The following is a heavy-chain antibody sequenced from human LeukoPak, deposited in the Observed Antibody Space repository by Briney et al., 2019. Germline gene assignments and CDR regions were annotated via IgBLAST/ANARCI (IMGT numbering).Heavy chain of an antibody. J-gene: IGHJ6*02. CDR3: ARWSGGSEWRYHYGMDV. V-gene: IGHV1-18*01. CDR1: GYVFHDYG. D-gene: IGHD3-10*01. CDR2: ISGYNGRT. Sequence: ASVKVSCKASGYVFHDYGMSWVRQAPGQGLQWMGWISGYNGRTNSAQQFHDRVTMTIDTPTTTAYMELRGLRSDDTAVYYCARWSGGSEWRYHYGMDVWGRGTTVSVSS.